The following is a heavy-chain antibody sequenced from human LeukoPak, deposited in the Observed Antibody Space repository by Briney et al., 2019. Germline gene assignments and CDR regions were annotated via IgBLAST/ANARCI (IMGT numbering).Heavy chain of an antibody. V-gene: IGHV3-74*01. CDR1: GFTFSSYW. CDR3: ARDYGRSRDYGMDV. J-gene: IGHJ6*02. D-gene: IGHD3-10*01. Sequence: PGGSLRLSCAVSGFTFSSYWMHWVRQAPGKGLVWVSRINSDGSSTTYADSAKGRFTISRDNAKNTLYLQMNSLRAEDTAVYFCARDYGRSRDYGMDVWGQGTTVTVSS. CDR2: INSDGSST.